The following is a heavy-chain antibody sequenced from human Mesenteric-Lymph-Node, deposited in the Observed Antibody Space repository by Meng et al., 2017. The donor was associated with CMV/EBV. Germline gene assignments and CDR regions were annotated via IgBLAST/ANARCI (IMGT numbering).Heavy chain of an antibody. Sequence: LTCTVSGGSISSNNWWSWVRQTPGQGLEWIGEIYRSGSTNYDPSLKSRVTISVDKSNNQFSLKLSSVTAADTAVYFCARFVAPAALDYWGQGTLVTVSS. CDR1: GGSISSNNW. D-gene: IGHD2-2*01. CDR2: IYRSGST. J-gene: IGHJ4*02. CDR3: ARFVAPAALDY. V-gene: IGHV4-4*01.